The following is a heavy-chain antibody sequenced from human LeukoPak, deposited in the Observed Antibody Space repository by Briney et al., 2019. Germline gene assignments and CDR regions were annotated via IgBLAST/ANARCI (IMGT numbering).Heavy chain of an antibody. D-gene: IGHD1-26*01. CDR2: ISGSGGST. CDR1: GFTFSSYA. J-gene: IGHJ3*02. V-gene: IGHV3-23*01. Sequence: PGGSLRLSCAASGFTFSSYAMSWVRQAPGKGLEWVSAISGSGGSTYYADSVKGRFTISRDNSKNTLFVQMNSLRAEDTAVYYCATAGGSGTYEAFDIWGQGTLVTVSS. CDR3: ATAGGSGTYEAFDI.